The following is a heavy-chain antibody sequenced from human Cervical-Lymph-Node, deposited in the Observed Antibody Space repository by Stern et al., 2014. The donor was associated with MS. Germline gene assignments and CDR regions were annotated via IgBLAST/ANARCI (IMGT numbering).Heavy chain of an antibody. CDR3: SRQNWGTRGSEFYYSGLDV. CDR2: ISSRRSYL. D-gene: IGHD1/OR15-1a*01. Sequence: EVQLVESGGGLVKPGGSLRLSCAAPEFIFSDYSMNWVRLAPGKGLEWIASISSRRSYLSYADSVKGRFTISRDNAKNSLFLQLNNLRADDTAVYYCSRQNWGTRGSEFYYSGLDVWGQGTTVTVSS. V-gene: IGHV3-21*01. J-gene: IGHJ6*02. CDR1: EFIFSDYS.